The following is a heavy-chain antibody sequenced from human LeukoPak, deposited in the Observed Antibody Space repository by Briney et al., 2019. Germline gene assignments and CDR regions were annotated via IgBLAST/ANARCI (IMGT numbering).Heavy chain of an antibody. CDR3: AREIAAAEPFDY. D-gene: IGHD6-13*01. CDR2: IYYSGST. Sequence: PSETLSLTCAVYGGSFSGYYWSWIRQPPGKGLEWIGSIYYSGSTYYNPSLKSRVTISVDTSKNQFSLKLSSVTAADTAVYYCAREIAAAEPFDYWGQGTLVTVSS. V-gene: IGHV4-34*01. J-gene: IGHJ4*02. CDR1: GGSFSGYY.